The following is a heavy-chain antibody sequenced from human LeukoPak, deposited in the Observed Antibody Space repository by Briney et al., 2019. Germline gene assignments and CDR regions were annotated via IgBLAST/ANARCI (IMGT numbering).Heavy chain of an antibody. CDR3: ARDNSGSYSFVDY. D-gene: IGHD3-10*01. CDR2: IWNDGNDK. V-gene: IGHV3-33*01. J-gene: IGHJ4*02. Sequence: GGSLRLSCEASGFTFSSYGMHWVRQAPGKGLERVAGIWNDGNDKYYADSVKGRFIISRDNSKNTLYPQMNSLRAEDTAVYYCARDNSGSYSFVDYWGQGTLVTVSS. CDR1: GFTFSSYG.